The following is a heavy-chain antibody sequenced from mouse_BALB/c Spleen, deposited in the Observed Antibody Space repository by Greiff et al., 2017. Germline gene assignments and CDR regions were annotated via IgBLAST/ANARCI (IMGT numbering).Heavy chain of an antibody. CDR3: TRYSLDY. Sequence: QVQLKQSGAELVKPGASVKLSCKASGYTFTSYYMYWVKQRPGQGLEWIGEINPSNGGTNFNEKFKSKATLTVDKSSSTAYMQLSSLTSEDSAVYYCTRYSLDYWGQGTTLTVSS. CDR1: GYTFTSYY. CDR2: INPSNGGT. V-gene: IGHV1S81*02. J-gene: IGHJ2*01.